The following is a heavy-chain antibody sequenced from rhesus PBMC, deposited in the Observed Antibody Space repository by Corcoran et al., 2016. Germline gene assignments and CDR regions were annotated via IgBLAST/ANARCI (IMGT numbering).Heavy chain of an antibody. CDR2: IYGSGSST. D-gene: IGHD6-13*01. Sequence: QVQLQESGPGLLKPSETLSVTCAVSGGSISSSYWSWIRQAPGKGLEWIGYIYGSGSSTNYNPSLKSRVTLSVDTSKNQFSLKLSSVTAADTAVYYCVSSLVQPEISFDVWGRGVLVTVSS. CDR1: GGSISSSY. V-gene: IGHV4-169*01. CDR3: VSSLVQPEISFDV. J-gene: IGHJ5-2*02.